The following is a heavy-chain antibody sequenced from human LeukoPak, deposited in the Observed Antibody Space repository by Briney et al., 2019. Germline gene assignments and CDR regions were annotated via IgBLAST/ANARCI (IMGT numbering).Heavy chain of an antibody. CDR2: ISAYNGNT. J-gene: IGHJ4*02. D-gene: IGHD3-10*01. V-gene: IGHV1-18*01. CDR1: GYTFTSYG. CDR3: ARDQGDISMVRGLIPFDY. Sequence: ASVKVSCKASGYTFTSYGISWVRQAPGHGLEWMGWISAYNGNTNYAQRLQGRVTMTTDTFTSTAYMDLRSLRSDDTAMYYCARDQGDISMVRGLIPFDYWGQGTLVTVSS.